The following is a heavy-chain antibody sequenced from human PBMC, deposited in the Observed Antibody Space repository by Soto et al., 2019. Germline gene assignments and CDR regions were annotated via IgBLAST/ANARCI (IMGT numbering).Heavy chain of an antibody. V-gene: IGHV4-31*03. CDR1: GGSISSGGYY. J-gene: IGHJ2*01. CDR3: XXXXXXXXXXXXDYWYFDL. Sequence: QVQLQESGPGLVKPSQTLSLTCTVSGGSISSGGYYWSWIRQHPGKGLEWIGYIYYSGSTYYNPSLKSRVTISVDTSKNQXSXXXXXXXXXXXXXXXXXXXXXXXXXXXDYWYFDLWGRGTLVTVSS. CDR2: IYYSGST.